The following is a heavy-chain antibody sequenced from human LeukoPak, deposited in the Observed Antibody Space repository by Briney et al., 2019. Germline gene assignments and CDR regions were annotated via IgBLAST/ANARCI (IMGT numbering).Heavy chain of an antibody. V-gene: IGHV1-18*01. CDR3: ARGSGSYKVYYYGMDV. CDR1: GYTLTELS. D-gene: IGHD3-10*01. Sequence: ASVKVSCKVSGYTLTELSMHWVRQAPGQGLEWMGWISAYNGNTNYAQKLQGRVTMTTDTSTSTAYMELRSLRSDDTAVYYCARGSGSYKVYYYGMDVWGQGTTVTVSS. CDR2: ISAYNGNT. J-gene: IGHJ6*02.